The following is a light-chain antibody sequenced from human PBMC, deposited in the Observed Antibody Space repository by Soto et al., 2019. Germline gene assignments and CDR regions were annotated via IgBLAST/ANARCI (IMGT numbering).Light chain of an antibody. CDR1: QSVISY. J-gene: IGKJ1*01. V-gene: IGKV3-11*01. Sequence: EIVLTQSPATLSLSPGERATLSCRASQSVISYLAWYQQKPGQAPRLLIYDASNSATGSPARFSGSGSGTDCTLIISSREPEDFAVYYCQQRSNWPWTFGQGTKVEIK. CDR2: DAS. CDR3: QQRSNWPWT.